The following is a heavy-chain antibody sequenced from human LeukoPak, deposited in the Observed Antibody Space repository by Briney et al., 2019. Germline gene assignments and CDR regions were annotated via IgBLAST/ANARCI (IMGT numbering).Heavy chain of an antibody. Sequence: SETLSLTCAVSGYSISSGYYWGWIRQPPVKGLEWIGSIYHSGSTYYNPSLKSRVTISVVTSKNQFSLKLSSVTAADTAVYYCARLTSTIFLNWFDPWAREPWSPSPQ. CDR2: IYHSGST. D-gene: IGHD5/OR15-5a*01. V-gene: IGHV4-38-2*01. J-gene: IGHJ5*02. CDR3: ARLTSTIFLNWFDP. CDR1: GYSISSGYY.